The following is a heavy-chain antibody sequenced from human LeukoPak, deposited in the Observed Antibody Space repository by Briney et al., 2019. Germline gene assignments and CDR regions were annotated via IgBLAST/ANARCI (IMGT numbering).Heavy chain of an antibody. D-gene: IGHD3-22*01. V-gene: IGHV5-51*01. CDR2: IYPGDSDT. Sequence: GESLKISCKGSGYSFTSYWIGRVRQMPGKGLEWMGIIYPGDSDTRYSPSFQGQVTISADKSISTAYLQWSSLKASDTAMYYCARREETYYYDSSGYGHHTNWFDPWGQGTLVTVSS. CDR1: GYSFTSYW. CDR3: ARREETYYYDSSGYGHHTNWFDP. J-gene: IGHJ5*02.